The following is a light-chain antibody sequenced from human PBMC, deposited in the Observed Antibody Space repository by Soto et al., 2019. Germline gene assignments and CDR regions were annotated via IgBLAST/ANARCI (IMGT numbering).Light chain of an antibody. V-gene: IGKV1-5*03. CDR1: QSVGAW. CDR3: LQYNSYWT. J-gene: IGKJ1*01. CDR2: RAS. Sequence: DIQMTQFPSTLSASVGDRVTTTCRASQSVGAWLAWYQQKPGKAPKVLISRASSLQGGVPSRFSGSGSGTEFTLTISSLQPDDLATYYCLQYNSYWTFGQGTKVEIK.